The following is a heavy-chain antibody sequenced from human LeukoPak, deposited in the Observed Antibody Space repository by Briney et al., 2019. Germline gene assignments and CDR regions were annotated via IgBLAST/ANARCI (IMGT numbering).Heavy chain of an antibody. CDR2: INHSGST. CDR1: GGSLSGYY. V-gene: IGHV4-34*01. CDR3: ARNSPLGAFDI. D-gene: IGHD4-23*01. J-gene: IGHJ3*02. Sequence: SETLSLTCAVYGGSLSGYYWSWIRQPPGKGLEWIGEINHSGSTNYNPSLKSRVTISVDTSKNQFSLKLSSVTAADTAVYYCARNSPLGAFDIWGQGTMVTVSS.